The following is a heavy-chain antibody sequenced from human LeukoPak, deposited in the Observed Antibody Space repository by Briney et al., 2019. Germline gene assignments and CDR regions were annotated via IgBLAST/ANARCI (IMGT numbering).Heavy chain of an antibody. CDR2: IYPGDSDT. CDR3: ARLDYRYDFWSGYPYYFDY. V-gene: IGHV5-51*01. J-gene: IGHJ4*02. D-gene: IGHD3-3*01. Sequence: GESLKISCKGSGYSFTSYWIGWVRQMPGKGLGWMGIIYPGDSDTRYSPSFQGQVTISADKSISTAYLQWSSLKASDTAMYYCARLDYRYDFWSGYPYYFDYWGQGTLVTVSS. CDR1: GYSFTSYW.